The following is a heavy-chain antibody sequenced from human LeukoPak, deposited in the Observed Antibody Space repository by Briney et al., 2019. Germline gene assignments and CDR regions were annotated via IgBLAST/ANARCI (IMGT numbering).Heavy chain of an antibody. CDR3: ARGYCSSTSCPKAFDP. J-gene: IGHJ5*02. V-gene: IGHV4/OR15-8*01. CDR1: GGSMTSYC. Sequence: SETLSLTCGVSGGSMTSYCWSWIRQPPGKGLEWIGEIYHSGSTNYNPSLKSRVTISLDKSKNQFSLKLSSVTAADTAVYYCARGYCSSTSCPKAFDPWGQGTLVTVSS. CDR2: IYHSGST. D-gene: IGHD2-2*01.